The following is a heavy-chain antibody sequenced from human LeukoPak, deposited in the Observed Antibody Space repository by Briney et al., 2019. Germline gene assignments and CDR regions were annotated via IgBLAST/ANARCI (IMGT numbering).Heavy chain of an antibody. CDR1: GFTFDDYG. Sequence: GGSLRLSCSTSGFTFDDYGMSWVRQAPGKGLEWVSGINWHGGYINYAESVKGRFTISRDNAKNSLYLQMNSLRAEDTAVYYCARDDSSGYYYGLAYYFDYWGQGTLVTVSS. CDR2: INWHGGYI. CDR3: ARDDSSGYYYGLAYYFDY. J-gene: IGHJ4*02. D-gene: IGHD3-22*01. V-gene: IGHV3-20*04.